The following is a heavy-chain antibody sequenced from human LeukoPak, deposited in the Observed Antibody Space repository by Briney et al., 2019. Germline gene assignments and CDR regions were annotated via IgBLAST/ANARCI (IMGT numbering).Heavy chain of an antibody. D-gene: IGHD4-17*01. CDR1: GFSFSGYG. Sequence: PGGSLRLSCAASGFSFSGYGMSWVRQAPGKGLEWVSAISGSGGSTYYADSVKGRFTISRDNSKNTLYLQMNSLRAEDTAVYYCASELGTVTTMIRLEAFDIWGQGTMVTVSS. V-gene: IGHV3-23*01. CDR2: ISGSGGST. CDR3: ASELGTVTTMIRLEAFDI. J-gene: IGHJ3*02.